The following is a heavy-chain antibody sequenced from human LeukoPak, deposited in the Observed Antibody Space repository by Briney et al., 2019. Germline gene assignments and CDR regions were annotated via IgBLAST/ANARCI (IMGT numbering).Heavy chain of an antibody. D-gene: IGHD3-22*01. Sequence: ASVKVSCRASGYTFTSYYMHWVRQAPGQGLEWMGIINPSGGSTSYAQKFQGRVTMTEDTSTDTAYMELSSLRSEDTAVYYCATDFKQNTYYYDSSGYSPWGQGTLVTVSS. CDR1: GYTFTSYY. J-gene: IGHJ5*02. V-gene: IGHV1-46*01. CDR3: ATDFKQNTYYYDSSGYSP. CDR2: INPSGGST.